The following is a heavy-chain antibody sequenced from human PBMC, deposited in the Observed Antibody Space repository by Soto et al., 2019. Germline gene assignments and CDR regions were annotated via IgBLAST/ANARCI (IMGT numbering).Heavy chain of an antibody. D-gene: IGHD6-13*01. V-gene: IGHV4-59*03. J-gene: IGHJ4*02. CDR3: ARGWSSSWPY. Sequence: ASETLSLTSIVSAGYISGYFWSWIRQPRGKGLEWIAFVYDSGSTNYNPSLKSRVTASVDTSNNQFSLNLISVTAADTAVYYCARGWSSSWPYWGQGTLVTVSS. CDR2: VYDSGST. CDR1: AGYISGYF.